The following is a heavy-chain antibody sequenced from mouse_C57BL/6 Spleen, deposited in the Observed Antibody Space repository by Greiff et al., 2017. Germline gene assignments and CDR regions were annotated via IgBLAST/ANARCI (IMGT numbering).Heavy chain of an antibody. V-gene: IGHV1-59*01. D-gene: IGHD6-5*01. CDR2: IDPSDSYT. J-gene: IGHJ4*01. Sequence: VQLVESGAELVRPGTSVKLSCKASGYTFTSYWMHWVKQRPGQGLEWIGVIDPSDSYTNYNQKFKGKATLTVDTSSSTAYMQLSSLTSEDSAVYYCARRSLPYAMDYWGQGTSVTVSS. CDR1: GYTFTSYW. CDR3: ARRSLPYAMDY.